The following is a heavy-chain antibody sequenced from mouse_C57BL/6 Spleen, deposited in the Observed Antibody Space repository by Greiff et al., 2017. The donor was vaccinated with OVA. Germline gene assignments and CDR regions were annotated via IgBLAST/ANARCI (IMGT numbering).Heavy chain of an antibody. Sequence: QVQLQQSGAELLKPGASVKLSCKATGYTFTGYWIEWVKQRPGHGLEWIGEILPGSGSTNYNEKFKGKATFTADTSSNTAYMQLSSLTTEDSAIYYCARCPLIYYCGSSYDYYAMDYWGQGTSVTVSS. D-gene: IGHD1-1*01. CDR1: GYTFTGYW. CDR2: ILPGSGST. CDR3: ARCPLIYYCGSSYDYYAMDY. V-gene: IGHV1-9*01. J-gene: IGHJ4*01.